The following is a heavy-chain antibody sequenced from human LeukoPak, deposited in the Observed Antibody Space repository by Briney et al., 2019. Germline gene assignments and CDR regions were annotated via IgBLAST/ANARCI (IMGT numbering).Heavy chain of an antibody. CDR1: GFTFSSYA. CDR2: ISGSGGST. Sequence: GGSLRLSCAASGFTFSSYAMSWVRQARGQGLEGVSAISGSGGSTYYADSVKGRFTISRDNSKNTLYLQMNSLRAEDTAVYYCAKAKYEDAFDIWGQGTMVTVSS. J-gene: IGHJ3*02. CDR3: AKAKYEDAFDI. D-gene: IGHD2-8*01. V-gene: IGHV3-23*01.